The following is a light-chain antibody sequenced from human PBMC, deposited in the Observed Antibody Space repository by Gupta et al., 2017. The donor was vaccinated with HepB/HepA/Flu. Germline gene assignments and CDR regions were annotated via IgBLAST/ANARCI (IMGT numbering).Light chain of an antibody. Sequence: EIVMTQSPATLSVSPGERATLSCRASQSVSSNLAWYQQKPGQAPRLLIYGASTRATGIPARFSGSGYGTEFTLTISSRQSEDFAVYYCQQYNNWPPITFGQGTRMEIK. V-gene: IGKV3-15*01. CDR1: QSVSSN. CDR2: GAS. CDR3: QQYNNWPPIT. J-gene: IGKJ5*01.